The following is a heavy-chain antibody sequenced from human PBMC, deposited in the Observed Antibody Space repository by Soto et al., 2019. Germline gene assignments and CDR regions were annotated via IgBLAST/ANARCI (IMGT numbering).Heavy chain of an antibody. D-gene: IGHD6-13*01. Sequence: SETLSLTCTVSGGSISSYYWSWFRQPPGKGPEWIGYIYYSGSTNYNPSLKSRVTISVDTSKNQFSLKLSSVTAADTAVYYCAREYSSSLDVWGQGTTVTVSS. J-gene: IGHJ6*02. CDR3: AREYSSSLDV. CDR2: IYYSGST. V-gene: IGHV4-59*01. CDR1: GGSISSYY.